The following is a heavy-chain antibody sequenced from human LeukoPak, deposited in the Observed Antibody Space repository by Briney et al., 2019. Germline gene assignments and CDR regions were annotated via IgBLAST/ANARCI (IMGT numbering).Heavy chain of an antibody. Sequence: ASVKVSCKVSEYTLTELSMHWVRQAPGKGLEWMGGFDPEDGETIYAQKFQGRITITRDTSATTAYMDLSSLRSEDTAMYYCARRLGRSFDYWGQGTLVTVSS. CDR3: ARRLGRSFDY. V-gene: IGHV1-24*01. CDR1: EYTLTELS. J-gene: IGHJ4*02. D-gene: IGHD3-16*01. CDR2: FDPEDGET.